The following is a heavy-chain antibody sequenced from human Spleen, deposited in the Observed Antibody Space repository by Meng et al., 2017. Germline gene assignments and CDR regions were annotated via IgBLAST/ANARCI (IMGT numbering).Heavy chain of an antibody. D-gene: IGHD3-3*01. Sequence: ASVKVSCKASGYTFTSYDIKWVRQATGQGLEWMGWMNPNSGNTGYAQKFQGRVTMTRNTSISTAYMELSSLRSEDTAVYYCARATARINYDFWSGYLNYYYYYGMDVWGQGTTVTVSS. V-gene: IGHV1-8*01. J-gene: IGHJ6*02. CDR3: ARATARINYDFWSGYLNYYYYYGMDV. CDR1: GYTFTSYD. CDR2: MNPNSGNT.